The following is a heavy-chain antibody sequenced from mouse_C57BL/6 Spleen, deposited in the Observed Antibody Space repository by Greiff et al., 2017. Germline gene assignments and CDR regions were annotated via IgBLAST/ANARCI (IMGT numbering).Heavy chain of an antibody. CDR3: ARLSYDGYYGYFDY. Sequence: QVQLQQPGAELVRPGSSVKLSCKASGYTFTSYWMDWVKQRPGQGLEWIGNIYPSDSETHYNQKFKDKATLTVDKSSSTAYMQLSSLTSEDSAVYYGARLSYDGYYGYFDYGGQGTTLTVSS. V-gene: IGHV1-61*01. D-gene: IGHD2-3*01. J-gene: IGHJ2*01. CDR2: IYPSDSET. CDR1: GYTFTSYW.